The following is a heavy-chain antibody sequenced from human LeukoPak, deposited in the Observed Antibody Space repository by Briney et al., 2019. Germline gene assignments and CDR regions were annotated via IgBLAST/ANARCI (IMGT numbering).Heavy chain of an antibody. Sequence: GGSVRLSCAASGFTFSSYAMSWVRQAPGKGLEWVSVINNSGGSNFYADSVKGRFTISRDNSKNTLYLQMNSLRAEDTAVCYCAKRASGSGTSLFFFDYWGQGTLVTVSS. D-gene: IGHD3-10*01. J-gene: IGHJ4*02. CDR3: AKRASGSGTSLFFFDY. CDR2: INNSGGSN. CDR1: GFTFSSYA. V-gene: IGHV3-23*01.